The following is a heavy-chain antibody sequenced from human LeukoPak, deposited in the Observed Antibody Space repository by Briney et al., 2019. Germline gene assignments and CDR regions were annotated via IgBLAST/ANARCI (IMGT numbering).Heavy chain of an antibody. Sequence: GGSLRLSCAASGFTFSSYSMNWVRQAPGKGLEWVSSISSSSSYIYYADSVKGRFTISRDNAKNSLYQQMNSLRAEDTAVYYCARDRHDDAFDIWGQGTMVTVSS. J-gene: IGHJ3*02. CDR3: ARDRHDDAFDI. CDR2: ISSSSSYI. V-gene: IGHV3-21*01. CDR1: GFTFSSYS.